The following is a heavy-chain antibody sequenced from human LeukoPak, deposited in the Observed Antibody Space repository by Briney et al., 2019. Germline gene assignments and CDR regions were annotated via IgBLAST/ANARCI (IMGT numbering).Heavy chain of an antibody. CDR2: IYYSGST. D-gene: IGHD5-12*01. CDR1: GGSISSSSYH. CDR3: ARGSGYEKSLFDY. V-gene: IGHV4-61*05. J-gene: IGHJ4*02. Sequence: PSETLSLTCTVSGGSISSSSYHWGWIRQPPGKGLEWIGYIYYSGSTNYNPSLKSRVTISVDTSKNQFSLKLSSVTAADTAVYYCARGSGYEKSLFDYWGQGTLVTVSS.